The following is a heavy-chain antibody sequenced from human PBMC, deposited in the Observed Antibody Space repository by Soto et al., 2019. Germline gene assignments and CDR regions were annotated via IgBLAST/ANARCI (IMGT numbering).Heavy chain of an antibody. J-gene: IGHJ6*02. CDR3: ARSTHGYSYGFYYYYYGMDV. D-gene: IGHD5-18*01. Sequence: SETLSLTCTVSGGSISSSSYYWGWIRQPPGKGLEWIGSIYYSGSTYYNPSLKSRVTISVDTSKNQFSLKLSSVTAADTAVYYCARSTHGYSYGFYYYYYGMDVWGQGTTVTVYS. CDR1: GGSISSSSYY. CDR2: IYYSGST. V-gene: IGHV4-39*01.